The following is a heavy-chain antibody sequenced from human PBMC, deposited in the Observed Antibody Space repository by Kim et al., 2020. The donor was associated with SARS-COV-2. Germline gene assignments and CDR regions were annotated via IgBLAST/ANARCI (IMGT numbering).Heavy chain of an antibody. Sequence: GGSLRLSCAASGFTFSSYGMHWVRQAPGKGLEWVAVIWYDGSNKYYADSVKGRFTISRDNSKNTLYLQMNSLRAEDTAVYYCARDPPGRGFGELGGMDVWGQGTTVTVSS. CDR2: IWYDGSNK. J-gene: IGHJ6*02. D-gene: IGHD3-10*01. V-gene: IGHV3-33*01. CDR1: GFTFSSYG. CDR3: ARDPPGRGFGELGGMDV.